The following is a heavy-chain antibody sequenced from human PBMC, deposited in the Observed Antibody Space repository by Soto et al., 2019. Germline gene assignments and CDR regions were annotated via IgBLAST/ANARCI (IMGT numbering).Heavy chain of an antibody. CDR3: VHIRYGSGLFDC. V-gene: IGHV2-5*02. D-gene: IGHD3-10*01. J-gene: IGHJ4*02. Sequence: QITLKESGPTLVKPTQTLTLSCNFSGFSLSTSGVGVGWSRQPPGKALEWLALIYWDDDKRYSPSLKSRLTITKDTSKNQVVLTMTNMDPVDTATYYCVHIRYGSGLFDCWGQGTLVTVSS. CDR1: GFSLSTSGVG. CDR2: IYWDDDK.